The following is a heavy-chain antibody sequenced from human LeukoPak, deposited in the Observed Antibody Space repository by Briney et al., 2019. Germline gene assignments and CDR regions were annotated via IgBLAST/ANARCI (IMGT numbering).Heavy chain of an antibody. Sequence: PGGSLRLSCAASGFTFSSYWMHWVRQAPGKGLVWVSRINSDGSSTDYADSVKGRFTISRDIAKNTLFLQMNSLRAEDTAVYYCARVIISRWSFYYGMEVWGQGTTVTVS. CDR3: ARVIISRWSFYYGMEV. J-gene: IGHJ6*02. CDR2: INSDGSST. D-gene: IGHD6-13*01. V-gene: IGHV3-74*01. CDR1: GFTFSSYW.